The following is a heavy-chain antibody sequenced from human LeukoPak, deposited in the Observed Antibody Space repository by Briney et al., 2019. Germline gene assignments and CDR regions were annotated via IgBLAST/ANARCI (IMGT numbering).Heavy chain of an antibody. D-gene: IGHD1-26*01. CDR2: VNPNSGDT. V-gene: IGHV1-2*02. J-gene: IGHJ5*01. CDR3: ARASGSYWWFGS. CDR1: GYTFTCYD. Sequence: SVKVSCKASGYTFTCYDLHWVRQAPGQGLEWMGCVNPNSGDTNYAQKFQRSVTMTRDTSISTVYMELSRLRSDDTAVYYCARASGSYWWFGSWGQETLVTVSS.